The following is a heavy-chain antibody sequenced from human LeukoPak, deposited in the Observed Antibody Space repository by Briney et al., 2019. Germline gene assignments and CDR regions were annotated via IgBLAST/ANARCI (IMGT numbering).Heavy chain of an antibody. Sequence: SETLSLTCTVSGGSISSSSYYWGWIRQPPGKGLEWIGYIYYSGSTNYNPSLKSRVTISVDTSKNQFSLKLSSVTAADTAVYYCARGLYSSSWDYWGQGTLVTVSS. J-gene: IGHJ4*02. CDR1: GGSISSSSYY. CDR3: ARGLYSSSWDY. V-gene: IGHV4-61*05. CDR2: IYYSGST. D-gene: IGHD6-13*01.